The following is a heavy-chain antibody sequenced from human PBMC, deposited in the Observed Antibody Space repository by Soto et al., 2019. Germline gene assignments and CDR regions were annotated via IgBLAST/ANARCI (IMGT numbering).Heavy chain of an antibody. V-gene: IGHV1-18*01. CDR1: GYTFTSYG. Sequence: QVQLVQSGAEVKKPGASVKVSCKASGYTFTSYGISWVRQAPGQGLEWMGWISAYNGNTNYAQKLQGRVTMTTDTSTSTAYMELRSLRSDDTAMYYCARDIVLVPAARVSNYGMDVWGQGTTVTVSS. CDR3: ARDIVLVPAARVSNYGMDV. D-gene: IGHD2-2*01. J-gene: IGHJ6*02. CDR2: ISAYNGNT.